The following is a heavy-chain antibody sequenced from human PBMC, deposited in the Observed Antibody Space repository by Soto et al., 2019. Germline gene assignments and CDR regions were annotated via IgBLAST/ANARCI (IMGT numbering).Heavy chain of an antibody. J-gene: IGHJ6*02. CDR3: ARDPAVAALYGMDV. D-gene: IGHD6-19*01. CDR1: GFTFNNYA. V-gene: IGHV3-11*01. CDR2: ISSSGSTI. Sequence: GGSLRLSCAASGFTFNNYAMSWVRQAPGKGLEWVSYISSSGSTIYYADSVKGRFTISRDNAKNSLYLQMNSLRAEDTAVYYCARDPAVAALYGMDVSGQGTTVTVSS.